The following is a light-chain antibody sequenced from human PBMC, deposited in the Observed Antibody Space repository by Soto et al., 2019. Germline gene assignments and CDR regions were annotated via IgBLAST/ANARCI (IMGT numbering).Light chain of an antibody. CDR3: QQYNSYT. CDR1: QSISSW. J-gene: IGKJ2*01. CDR2: KAS. V-gene: IGKV1-5*03. Sequence: DIQMTQSPSTLSESVGDRVTITCRASQSISSWLAWYQQKPGKAPKLLIYKASSLESGVPSRFRGSGSGTEFTLTISSLQPDDFATYYCQQYNSYTFGQGTKLEIK.